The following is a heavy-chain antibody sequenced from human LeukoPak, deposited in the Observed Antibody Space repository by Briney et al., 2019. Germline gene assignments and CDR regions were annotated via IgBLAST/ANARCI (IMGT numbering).Heavy chain of an antibody. Sequence: GESLRLSCAASGFTFSSYSMNWVRQTPGKGLEWVSSISSSSSYIYYADSVKGRFTISRDNAKNSLYLQMNSLRAEDTAVYYCARVGYSGYDRGGFVDYWGQGTLVTVSS. CDR2: ISSSSSYI. CDR3: ARVGYSGYDRGGFVDY. J-gene: IGHJ4*02. CDR1: GFTFSSYS. V-gene: IGHV3-21*01. D-gene: IGHD5-12*01.